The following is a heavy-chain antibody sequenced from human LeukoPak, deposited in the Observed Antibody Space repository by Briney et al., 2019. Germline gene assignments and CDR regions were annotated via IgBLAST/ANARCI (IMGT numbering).Heavy chain of an antibody. CDR3: ATPTVVTTYCYYYMDV. Sequence: GGSLRLSCAASGFTFSSYAMSWVRQAPGKGLEWVSAISGSGGSTYYADSVKGRFTISRDNSKNTLYLQMNSLRAEDTAVYYCATPTVVTTYCYYYMDVWGKGTTVTVSS. D-gene: IGHD4-23*01. CDR2: ISGSGGST. V-gene: IGHV3-23*01. J-gene: IGHJ6*03. CDR1: GFTFSSYA.